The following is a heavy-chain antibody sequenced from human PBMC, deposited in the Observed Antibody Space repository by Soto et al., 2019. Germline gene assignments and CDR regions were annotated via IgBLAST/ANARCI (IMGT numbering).Heavy chain of an antibody. J-gene: IGHJ4*02. CDR2: INHSGST. V-gene: IGHV4-34*01. CDR3: ARGPRTYSGSYYVPYSFDY. Sequence: QVQLQQWGAGLLKPSETLSLTCAVYGGSFSGYYWSWIRQPPGKGLEWIGEINHSGSTNYNPSLKSRVTISVDTSKNPFSLKLSSVTAADTAVYYCARGPRTYSGSYYVPYSFDYWGQGTLVTVSS. CDR1: GGSFSGYY. D-gene: IGHD1-26*01.